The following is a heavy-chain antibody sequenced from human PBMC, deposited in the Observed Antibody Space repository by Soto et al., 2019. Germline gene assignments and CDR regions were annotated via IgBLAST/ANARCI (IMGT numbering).Heavy chain of an antibody. CDR3: ARVPREGGIYYYYYGMDV. J-gene: IGHJ6*02. CDR2: IWYDGSNK. CDR1: GFTFSSYG. D-gene: IGHD1-26*01. V-gene: IGHV3-33*01. Sequence: GGSLRLSCAASGFTFSSYGMHWVRQAPGKGLEWVAVIWYDGSNKYYADSVKGRFTISRDNSKNTLYLQMNSLRADDTAVYYCARVPREGGIYYYYYGMDVWGQGTTVTVSS.